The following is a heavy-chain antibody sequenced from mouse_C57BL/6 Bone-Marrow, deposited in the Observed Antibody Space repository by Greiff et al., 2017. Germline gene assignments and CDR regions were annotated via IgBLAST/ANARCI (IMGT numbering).Heavy chain of an antibody. D-gene: IGHD1-1*01. CDR1: GYTFTSYW. Sequence: QVQLQQPGAELVRPGSSVKLSCKASGYTFTSYWMHWVKQRPIQGLEWIGNIDPSDSETHYNQKFKDKATLTVDKSSSTAYMQLSRLTSEDSAVYYCASGGGSSPWFAYWGQGTLVTVSA. CDR2: IDPSDSET. CDR3: ASGGGSSPWFAY. V-gene: IGHV1-52*01. J-gene: IGHJ3*01.